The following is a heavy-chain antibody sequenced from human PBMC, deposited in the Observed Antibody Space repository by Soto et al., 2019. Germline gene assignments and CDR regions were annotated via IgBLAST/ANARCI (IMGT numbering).Heavy chain of an antibody. J-gene: IGHJ6*02. CDR3: ARDRSQREAYPYCYYYYGMDV. CDR1: GGSISSGNYY. D-gene: IGHD1-26*01. V-gene: IGHV4-61*01. CDR2: IYYSGST. Sequence: PSETLSLTCTVSGGSISSGNYYWSWIRHPPGKGLEWIGYIYYSGSTNYNPSLKSRVTISVDTSKNQFSLKLSSVTAADTAVYYCARDRSQREAYPYCYYYYGMDVWGQGTTVTVSS.